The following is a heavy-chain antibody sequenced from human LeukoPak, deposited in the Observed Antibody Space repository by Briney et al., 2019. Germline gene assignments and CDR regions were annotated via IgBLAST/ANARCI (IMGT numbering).Heavy chain of an antibody. CDR2: MNPNCGNT. J-gene: IGHJ6*03. CDR3: ARVTLDRITIFGVVIIPYYYYMDV. CDR1: GYTFTSYD. Sequence: GASVKVSCKASGYTFTSYDINWVRQATGQGLEWMGWMNPNCGNTDYAQKFQGRVTMTRNTSISTAYMELSSLRSEDTAVYYCARVTLDRITIFGVVIIPYYYYMDVGGKGTTVTVSS. V-gene: IGHV1-8*01. D-gene: IGHD3-3*01.